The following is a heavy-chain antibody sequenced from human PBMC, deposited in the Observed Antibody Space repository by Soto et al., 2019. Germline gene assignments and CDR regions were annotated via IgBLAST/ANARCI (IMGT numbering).Heavy chain of an antibody. CDR3: ARVGYCSGYSCHYMDV. J-gene: IGHJ6*03. Sequence: QVQLVQSGGEVKAPGASVKVSCKASGYTFTSYGFNWVRQAPGQGLEWMGWISADNVHTNYAQKFQGRVTMTTDTFTSTAYLELRSLRSDHTAVYYCARVGYCSGYSCHYMDVWGRGTTVTVSS. CDR1: GYTFTSYG. D-gene: IGHD2-2*01. V-gene: IGHV1-18*01. CDR2: ISADNVHT.